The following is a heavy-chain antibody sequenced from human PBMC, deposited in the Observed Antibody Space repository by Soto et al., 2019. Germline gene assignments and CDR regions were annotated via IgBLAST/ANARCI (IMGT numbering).Heavy chain of an antibody. CDR2: TRNKANLYTT. Sequence: LRLSCSASGFTISDHYMDWVRQAPGKGLEWVGRTRNKANLYTTAYAASVKGRFTIARDNSKNSLYLQLDSLKTEDTALYYCTRYYFGSGGYYQGALDIWGQGTMVTVSS. J-gene: IGHJ3*02. CDR3: TRYYFGSGGYYQGALDI. CDR1: GFTISDHY. V-gene: IGHV3-72*01. D-gene: IGHD3-22*01.